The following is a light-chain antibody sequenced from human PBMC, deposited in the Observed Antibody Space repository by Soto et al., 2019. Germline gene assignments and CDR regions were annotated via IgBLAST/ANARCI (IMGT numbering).Light chain of an antibody. J-gene: IGKJ2*01. CDR3: QQYNSTPPYT. CDR2: WAS. V-gene: IGKV4-1*01. Sequence: DIVMTQSPDSLAVSLGERATINCKSSQIVLYSSNNKNYLAWYQQKPGQPPKLLSYWASTRESGVPGLFSGSGSGNDLTLIISRLPVEDVAVYYRQQYNSTPPYTFGQGTKLEIK. CDR1: QIVLYSSNNKNY.